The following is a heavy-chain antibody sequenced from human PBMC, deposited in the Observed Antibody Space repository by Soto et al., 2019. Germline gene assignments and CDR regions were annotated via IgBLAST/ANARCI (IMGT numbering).Heavy chain of an antibody. Sequence: GSGPTLVNPTETLTLTCTVSGFSLSNARMGVSWIRQPPGKALEWLAHIFSNDEKSYSTSLKSRLTISKDTSKSQVVLTMTNMDPVDTATYYCARTYSSGWTDFDYWGQGTLVTVSS. CDR3: ARTYSSGWTDFDY. CDR1: GFSLSNARMG. V-gene: IGHV2-26*01. D-gene: IGHD6-19*01. CDR2: IFSNDEK. J-gene: IGHJ4*02.